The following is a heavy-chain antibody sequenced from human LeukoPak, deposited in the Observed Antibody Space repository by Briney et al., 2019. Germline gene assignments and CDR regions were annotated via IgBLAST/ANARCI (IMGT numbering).Heavy chain of an antibody. CDR3: ARAPNWGFGLDV. Sequence: GGSLRLSWAASGVNVSSNYMNWVRQAPGKGLEWVSIIYTGGSTYYADSVKGRFSISRHNSKNTLYLQMNSLRAEDTAVYYCARAPNWGFGLDVWGQGTKVTVSS. J-gene: IGHJ6*02. CDR1: GVNVSSNY. CDR2: IYTGGST. V-gene: IGHV3-53*04. D-gene: IGHD7-27*01.